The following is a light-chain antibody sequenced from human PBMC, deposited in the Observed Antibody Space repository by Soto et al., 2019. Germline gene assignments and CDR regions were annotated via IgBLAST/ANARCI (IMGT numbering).Light chain of an antibody. J-gene: IGLJ1*01. CDR3: CSYAGSFIYV. CDR2: SNN. CDR1: SSNIGSNY. V-gene: IGLV1-47*02. Sequence: QSVLTQPPSASGTPGQRVTISCSGSSSNIGSNYVYWYQQLPGTAPKLLIYSNNQRPSGVPDRFSGSKSGNTASLTISGLQADDEADYYCCSYAGSFIYVFVTGTKVTV.